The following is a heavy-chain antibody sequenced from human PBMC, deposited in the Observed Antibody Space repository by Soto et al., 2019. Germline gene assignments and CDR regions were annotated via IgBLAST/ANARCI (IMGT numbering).Heavy chain of an antibody. Sequence: QVQLVESGGGLVKPGGSLRLSCAAPGFIFRDYYMNWIRQAPGKGLEWVSYIGSSTSYTNYADSVKGRFTISRDNAKNSVYLQMNSLRAEDTAVYYCARGGKSGSHFDFWGQGTLVTVSS. D-gene: IGHD2-15*01. CDR2: IGSSTSYT. CDR3: ARGGKSGSHFDF. CDR1: GFIFRDYY. V-gene: IGHV3-11*06. J-gene: IGHJ4*02.